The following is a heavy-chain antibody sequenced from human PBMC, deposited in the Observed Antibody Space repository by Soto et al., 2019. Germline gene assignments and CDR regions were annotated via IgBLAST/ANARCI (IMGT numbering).Heavy chain of an antibody. J-gene: IGHJ5*02. D-gene: IGHD2-15*01. Sequence: PGGSLRLSCAASGFTFSSYGMHWVRQAPGKGLEWVTVISYDGSNKYYADSVKGRFTISRDNSRNTLYLQMNSLRAEDTAVYYCAKDLASGYCSGGSCYSGGSWGQGTLVTVSS. CDR3: AKDLASGYCSGGSCYSGGS. V-gene: IGHV3-30*18. CDR1: GFTFSSYG. CDR2: ISYDGSNK.